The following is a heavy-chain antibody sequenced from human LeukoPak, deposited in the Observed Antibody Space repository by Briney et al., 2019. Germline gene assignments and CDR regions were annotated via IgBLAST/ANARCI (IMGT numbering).Heavy chain of an antibody. CDR2: IHYSGST. V-gene: IGHV4-59*08. CDR1: RGSISSEF. D-gene: IGHD2-2*01. J-gene: IGHJ4*02. Sequence: SDTLSLTCTVSRGSISSEFWSWIRQPPGKGLEWIGYIHYSGSTSYNPSLKSRVTISVDTSKNQFSLKLDSVTAADTAVYYCARQAYCSGTSCYPFDYWGQGTLVTV. CDR3: ARQAYCSGTSCYPFDY.